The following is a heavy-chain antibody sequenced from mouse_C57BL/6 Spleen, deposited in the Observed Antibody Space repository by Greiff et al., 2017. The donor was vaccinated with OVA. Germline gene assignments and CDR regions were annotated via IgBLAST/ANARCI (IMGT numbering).Heavy chain of an antibody. D-gene: IGHD2-4*01. J-gene: IGHJ1*03. CDR3: ARDYDYDGDFDV. Sequence: EVKLMESGGGLVKPGGSLKLSCAASGFTFSDYGMHWVRQAPEKGLEWVAYISSGSSTIYYADTVKGRFTISRDNAKNTLFLQMTSLRSEDTAMYYCARDYDYDGDFDVWGTGTTVTVSS. CDR2: ISSGSSTI. V-gene: IGHV5-17*01. CDR1: GFTFSDYG.